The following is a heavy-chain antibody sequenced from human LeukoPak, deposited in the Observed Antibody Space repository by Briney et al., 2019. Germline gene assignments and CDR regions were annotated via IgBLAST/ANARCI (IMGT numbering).Heavy chain of an antibody. CDR3: ARGQIVGATTEDY. J-gene: IGHJ4*02. Sequence: GASVKVSCKASGYTFTSYYMHWVRQAPGQGLEWMGIINPSGGSTSYAQKFQGRVTITADKSTSTAYMELSSLRSEDTAVYYCARGQIVGATTEDYWGQGTLVTVSS. CDR2: INPSGGST. CDR1: GYTFTSYY. V-gene: IGHV1-46*01. D-gene: IGHD1-26*01.